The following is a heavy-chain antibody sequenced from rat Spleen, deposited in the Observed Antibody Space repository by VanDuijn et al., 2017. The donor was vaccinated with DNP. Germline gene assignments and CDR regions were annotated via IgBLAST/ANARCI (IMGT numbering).Heavy chain of an antibody. J-gene: IGHJ2*01. V-gene: IGHV5-20*01. D-gene: IGHD1-11*01. CDR1: RFTFSDYG. CDR2: ISASGGST. Sequence: EVQLVESGGGLVQPGRSLKLSCAVSRFTFSDYGMAWVRQAPKKGLEWVASISASGGSTSYRDSVKGRFTISRDNAKSILYLQMDSLRSEDTATYYCTTDFERGYWGQGVMVTVSS. CDR3: TTDFERGY.